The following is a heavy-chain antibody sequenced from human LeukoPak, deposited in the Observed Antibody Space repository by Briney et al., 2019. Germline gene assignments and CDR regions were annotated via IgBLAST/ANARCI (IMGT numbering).Heavy chain of an antibody. J-gene: IGHJ4*02. CDR3: ARDFVDYGAVAF. D-gene: IGHD6-19*01. V-gene: IGHV4-38-2*02. CDR2: IHHSGST. CDR1: GSSISSGYY. Sequence: SETLSLTCTVSGSSISSGYYWGWIRQPPGKGLEWIGIIHHSGSTNLNPSLKSRVTISVDTSKNEFSLKLSSVTAADTAVYYCARDFVDYGAVAFWGQGTLVTVSS.